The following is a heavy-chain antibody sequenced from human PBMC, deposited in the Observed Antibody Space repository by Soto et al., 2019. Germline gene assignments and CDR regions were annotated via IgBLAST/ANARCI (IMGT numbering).Heavy chain of an antibody. CDR1: GGSFSGYY. J-gene: IGHJ4*02. CDR3: ARGKGYCSGGSCSEFDY. V-gene: IGHV4-34*01. Sequence: PSGTLSLTCAVYGGSFSGYYWSWIRQPPGKGLEWIGEINHSGSTNYNPSLKSRVTISVDTSKNQFSLKLSSVTAADTAVYYCARGKGYCSGGSCSEFDYWGQGTLVTVSS. CDR2: INHSGST. D-gene: IGHD2-15*01.